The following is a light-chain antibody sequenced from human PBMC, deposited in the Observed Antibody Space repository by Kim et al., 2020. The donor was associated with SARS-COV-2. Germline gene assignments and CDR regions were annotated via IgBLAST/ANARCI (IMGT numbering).Light chain of an antibody. Sequence: GQRATFSCGGANVGSKVVDRYQQTPGQAPFRVIYYDTDRPSGNPERFSGSDYGNTATLTITRVEAGDEADYHCQVWDTSSDHPGVFGGGTQLTVL. J-gene: IGLJ3*02. CDR1: NVGSKV. CDR3: QVWDTSSDHPGV. CDR2: YDT. V-gene: IGLV3-21*04.